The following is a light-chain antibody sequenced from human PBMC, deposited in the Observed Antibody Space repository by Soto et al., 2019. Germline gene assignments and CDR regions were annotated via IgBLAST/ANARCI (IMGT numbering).Light chain of an antibody. Sequence: DIPMTQSPSTLSASVGDRVTITCRASQTINSWLAWYQQRPGKAPKLLIYKASTLKSGVPSRFSGSGSGTDFTLTISSLQPEDFATYYCQQYSSYPSLTFGGGTKVDIK. J-gene: IGKJ4*01. V-gene: IGKV1-5*03. CDR3: QQYSSYPSLT. CDR1: QTINSW. CDR2: KAS.